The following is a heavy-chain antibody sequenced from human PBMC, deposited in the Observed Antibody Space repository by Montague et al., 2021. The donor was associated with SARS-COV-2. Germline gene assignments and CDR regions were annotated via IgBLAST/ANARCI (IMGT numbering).Heavy chain of an antibody. CDR2: INHRGST. D-gene: IGHD3-22*01. Sequence: SETLSLTCAVYDGSFSDYSWTWIRQPPGKGLEWIGEINHRGSTNYNPSLKSRVTISVDTSKNQFSLKMTSVTAADTAVYYCARGRQHINMVVVVVTGGEYYFDXRGQGTLVAVSS. J-gene: IGHJ4*02. CDR3: ARGRQHINMVVVVVTGGEYYFDX. V-gene: IGHV4-34*01. CDR1: DGSFSDYS.